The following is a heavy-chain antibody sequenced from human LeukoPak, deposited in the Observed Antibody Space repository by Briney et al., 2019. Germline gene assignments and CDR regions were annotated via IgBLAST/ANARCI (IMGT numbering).Heavy chain of an antibody. CDR1: GYSFTSYW. Sequence: GESLKISCKGSGYSFTSYWIGWVRQMPGKGLEGMVIIYPGDSDTRYSPAFQGQVTISADKSISTAYLQWSSLKASDTPMYYCARLTWSGWYVDYWGQGTLVTVSS. D-gene: IGHD6-19*01. CDR2: IYPGDSDT. CDR3: ARLTWSGWYVDY. V-gene: IGHV5-51*01. J-gene: IGHJ4*02.